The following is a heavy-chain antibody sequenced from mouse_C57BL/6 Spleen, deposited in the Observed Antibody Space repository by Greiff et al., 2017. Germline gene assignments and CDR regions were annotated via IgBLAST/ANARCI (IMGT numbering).Heavy chain of an antibody. CDR2: INPYNGGT. Sequence: EVQLQESGPVLVKPGASVKMSCKASGYTFTDYYMNWVKQSHGKSLEWIGVINPYNGGTSYNQKFKGKATLTVDKSSSTAYMELNSLTSEDSAVYYCARGGDYYGSSYYAMDYWGQGTSVTVSS. CDR3: ARGGDYYGSSYYAMDY. D-gene: IGHD1-1*01. J-gene: IGHJ4*01. V-gene: IGHV1-19*01. CDR1: GYTFTDYY.